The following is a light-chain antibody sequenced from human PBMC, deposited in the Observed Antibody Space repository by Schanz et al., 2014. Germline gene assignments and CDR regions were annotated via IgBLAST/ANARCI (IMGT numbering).Light chain of an antibody. CDR1: SSDVGTYNY. V-gene: IGLV2-11*01. CDR2: DVS. J-gene: IGLJ3*02. Sequence: QSALTQPRSVSGSPGQSVTISCTGTSSDVGTYNYVSWYQQHPGKAPKLMIYDVSKRPSGVPDRFSGSKSDNTASLTVSGLQAEDEADYYCSSYAGSINWVFGGGTKLTVL. CDR3: SSYAGSINWV.